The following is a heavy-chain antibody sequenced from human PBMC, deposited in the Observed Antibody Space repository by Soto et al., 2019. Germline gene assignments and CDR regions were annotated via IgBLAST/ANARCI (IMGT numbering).Heavy chain of an antibody. J-gene: IGHJ5*02. CDR3: TAVGFPGGYGIIHL. D-gene: IGHD5-18*01. CDR1: EFPFTAAW. Sequence: GGSLRLSCVASEFPFTAAWMSWVRQAPGKGLEWVGRILSKSDGGTTDYAAPVKGRFTVSRDDSKNTLFLQMNSLKTEDTAVYYCTAVGFPGGYGIIHLWGQGTLVTVSS. CDR2: ILSKSDGGTT. V-gene: IGHV3-15*01.